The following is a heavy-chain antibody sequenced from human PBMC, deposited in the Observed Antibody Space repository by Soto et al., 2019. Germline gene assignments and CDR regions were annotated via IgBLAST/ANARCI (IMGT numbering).Heavy chain of an antibody. Sequence: EVQLVESGGGLVQPGESLRLSCAASGFTVSNNYMSWVRQAPGKGLEWVSFIYSGGNTYYADFVKGRFTISRDKSKNTLYLQMNNLRVEDTAVYYCTRRPGSWGQGTLVTVSS. CDR2: IYSGGNT. CDR1: GFTVSNNY. D-gene: IGHD7-27*01. CDR3: TRRPGS. J-gene: IGHJ5*02. V-gene: IGHV3-66*01.